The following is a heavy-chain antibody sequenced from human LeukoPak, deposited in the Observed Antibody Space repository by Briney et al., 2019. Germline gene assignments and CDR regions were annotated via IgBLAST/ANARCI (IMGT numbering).Heavy chain of an antibody. D-gene: IGHD2-15*01. V-gene: IGHV5-51*01. CDR3: ARQEYCSGGSCYTWFDP. J-gene: IGHJ5*02. Sequence: SGESLKISCKGSGYSITNYWIAWVRQMPGEGLEWMGVIYPADSDIRYSPSFQGQVTISADKSISTAYLQWSSLKASDTAMYYCARQEYCSGGSCYTWFDPWGQGTLVTVSS. CDR2: IYPADSDI. CDR1: GYSITNYW.